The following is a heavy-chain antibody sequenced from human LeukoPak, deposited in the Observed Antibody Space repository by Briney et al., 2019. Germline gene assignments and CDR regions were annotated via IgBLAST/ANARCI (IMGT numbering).Heavy chain of an antibody. Sequence: GGSLRLSCAASGFTFSSYSMNWVRQAPGKGLEWVSSTSSSSSYIYYADSVKGRFTISRDNAKNSLYLQMNSLRAEDTAVYYCARGYDYGDYPDYWGQGTLVTVSS. CDR3: ARGYDYGDYPDY. CDR1: GFTFSSYS. CDR2: TSSSSSYI. V-gene: IGHV3-21*01. J-gene: IGHJ4*02. D-gene: IGHD4-17*01.